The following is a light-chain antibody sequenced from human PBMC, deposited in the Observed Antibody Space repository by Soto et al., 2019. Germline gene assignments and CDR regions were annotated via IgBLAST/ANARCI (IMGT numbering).Light chain of an antibody. CDR3: QAYDRSLSGSV. V-gene: IGLV1-40*01. Sequence: QAVRTQLPAVSGAPGQMVTISCTGSTSNIGAGYDVHWYQHLPGTAPKLLIYGNSNRPSGVPDRFSGSKSGTSASLAITGLQGEDEADYYCQAYDRSLSGSVFGTGTKVTVL. CDR2: GNS. J-gene: IGLJ1*01. CDR1: TSNIGAGYD.